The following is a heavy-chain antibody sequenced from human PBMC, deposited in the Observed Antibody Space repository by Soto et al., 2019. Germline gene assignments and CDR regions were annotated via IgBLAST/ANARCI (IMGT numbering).Heavy chain of an antibody. D-gene: IGHD2-2*02. CDR3: ARDHLGEKAELLLYYFDY. J-gene: IGHJ4*02. V-gene: IGHV3-33*01. Sequence: QVQLVESGGGVVQPGRSLRLSCAASGFTFSSYGMHWVRQAPGKGLEWVAVIWYDGRNKYYADSAKGRFTISRDNPKNTLYLQMNNLRAEDTAVYYCARDHLGEKAELLLYYFDYWGQGTLVTVSS. CDR1: GFTFSSYG. CDR2: IWYDGRNK.